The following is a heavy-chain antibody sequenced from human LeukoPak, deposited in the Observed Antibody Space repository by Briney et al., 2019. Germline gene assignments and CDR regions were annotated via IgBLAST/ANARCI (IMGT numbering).Heavy chain of an antibody. CDR3: AKSFASGSSYSTDAFDI. V-gene: IGHV3-23*01. CDR2: ISGSGDHT. CDR1: GLTFSNYA. Sequence: GSLRLSCAASGLTFSNYAMSWVRQAPGKGLEWVSAISGSGDHTYYADSVKGRFTISRDNSKNTLYVQMNSLRAEDTAAYYCAKSFASGSSYSTDAFDIWGLGTMVTVSS. J-gene: IGHJ3*02. D-gene: IGHD3-10*01.